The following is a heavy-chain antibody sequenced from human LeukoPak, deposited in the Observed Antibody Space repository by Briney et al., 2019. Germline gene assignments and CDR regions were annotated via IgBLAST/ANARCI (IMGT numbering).Heavy chain of an antibody. CDR1: GFTFSSYS. V-gene: IGHV3-48*04. CDR3: AKDPTKTVVVPAPDAFDI. D-gene: IGHD2-2*01. Sequence: GGSLRVFCAASGFTFSSYSMNWVRQAPGKGLEYVSYISSGSGTIYYADSVKGRFTISRDNAKNTLYLQMNSLRADDTAVYYCAKDPTKTVVVPAPDAFDIWGQGTMVTVSS. J-gene: IGHJ3*02. CDR2: ISSGSGTI.